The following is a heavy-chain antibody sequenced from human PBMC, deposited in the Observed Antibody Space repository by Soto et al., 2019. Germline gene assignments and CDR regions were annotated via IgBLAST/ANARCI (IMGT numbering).Heavy chain of an antibody. CDR1: GFTFSSYA. Sequence: PGGSLRLCCAASGFTFSSYAMHWVRQAPGKGLEYVSTISTNGGSTYYANSVKCRFTISRDNSKNTLYLQMGSLRAEDMAVYYCERQGRAVSPYYFDYWGQGTLVIVSA. J-gene: IGHJ4*02. CDR3: ERQGRAVSPYYFDY. D-gene: IGHD3-10*01. V-gene: IGHV3-64*01. CDR2: ISTNGGST.